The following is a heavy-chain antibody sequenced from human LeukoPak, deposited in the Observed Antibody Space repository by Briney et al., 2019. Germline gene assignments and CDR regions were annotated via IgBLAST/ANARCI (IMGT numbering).Heavy chain of an antibody. CDR3: ARGGAPSIAAAGKDFDY. J-gene: IGHJ4*02. Sequence: ASVKVSCKASGYTFTSYYMHWVRQAPGQGLEWMGIINPSGGSTSYAQKFQGRVTMTRDTSTSPVYMELSSLRSEDTAVYYCARGGAPSIAAAGKDFDYWGQGTLVTVSS. D-gene: IGHD6-13*01. CDR1: GYTFTSYY. CDR2: INPSGGST. V-gene: IGHV1-46*01.